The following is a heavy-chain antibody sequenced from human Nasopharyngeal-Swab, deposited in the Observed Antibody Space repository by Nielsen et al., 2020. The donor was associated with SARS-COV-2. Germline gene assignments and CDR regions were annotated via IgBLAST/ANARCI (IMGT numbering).Heavy chain of an antibody. Sequence: WIRQPPGKGLEWVGEINHSGSTNYNPSLKRRVTISVDTSKNQFSLKLSSVTAADTAVYYCARLDARTIIWGGMDVWGQGTTVTVSS. CDR3: ARLDARTIIWGGMDV. D-gene: IGHD3-16*01. CDR2: INHSGST. J-gene: IGHJ6*02. V-gene: IGHV4-34*01.